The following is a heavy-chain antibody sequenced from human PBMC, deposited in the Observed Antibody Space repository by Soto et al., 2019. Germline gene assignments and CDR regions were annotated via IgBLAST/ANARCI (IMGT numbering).Heavy chain of an antibody. D-gene: IGHD1-1*01. CDR2: INDSGTT. CDR3: ARETPQNVNSHYGMAV. CDR1: GGSFSGFY. V-gene: IGHV4-34*01. Sequence: SLTCAIYGGSFSGFYWSWIRQPPGKGLEWIGEINDSGTTNYNPSLKSRVTISADTSKTHFSLRLTSVTAADTAVYYCARETPQNVNSHYGMAVWGQGTRVTV. J-gene: IGHJ6*02.